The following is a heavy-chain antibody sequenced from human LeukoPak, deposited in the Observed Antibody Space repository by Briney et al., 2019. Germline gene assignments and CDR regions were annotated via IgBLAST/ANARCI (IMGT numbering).Heavy chain of an antibody. D-gene: IGHD3-22*01. Sequence: ASVKVSCKASGFTFTSSAMQWVRQARGQRLEWIGWIVVGSGNTNYAQKFQERVTITRDMSTSTAYMELSSLRSEDTAVYYCAGSSGYYYFAPHYYYYMGVWGKGTTVTVSS. CDR3: AGSSGYYYFAPHYYYYMGV. J-gene: IGHJ6*03. V-gene: IGHV1-58*02. CDR1: GFTFTSSA. CDR2: IVVGSGNT.